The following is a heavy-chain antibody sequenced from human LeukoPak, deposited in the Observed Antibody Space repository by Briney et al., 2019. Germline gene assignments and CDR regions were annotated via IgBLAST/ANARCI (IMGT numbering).Heavy chain of an antibody. CDR3: ARDIFPPQDAFDI. CDR1: GGSISSSSYY. Sequence: PSETLSLTCTVSGGSISSSSYYWSWIRQPPGKGLEWIGYIYYSGSTNYNPSLKSRVTISVDTSKNQLSLKLSSVTAADTAVYYCARDIFPPQDAFDIWGQGTMVTVSS. D-gene: IGHD2-21*01. J-gene: IGHJ3*02. CDR2: IYYSGST. V-gene: IGHV4-61*01.